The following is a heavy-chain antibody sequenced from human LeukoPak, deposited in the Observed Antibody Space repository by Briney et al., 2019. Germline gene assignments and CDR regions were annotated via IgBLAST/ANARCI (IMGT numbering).Heavy chain of an antibody. CDR1: GFTFSSYA. V-gene: IGHV3-23*01. CDR3: ARDRLAPHYYYYGMDV. J-gene: IGHJ6*02. CDR2: ISGSGGST. Sequence: GGSLRLSCAASGFTFSSYAMSWVRQAPGKGLEWVSAISGSGGSTYYADSVKGRFTISRDNSKNTLYLQMNSLRAEDTAVYYCARDRLAPHYYYYGMDVWGQGTTVTVSS.